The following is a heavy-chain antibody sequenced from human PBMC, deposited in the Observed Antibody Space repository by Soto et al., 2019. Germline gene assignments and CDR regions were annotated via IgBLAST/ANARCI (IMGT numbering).Heavy chain of an antibody. D-gene: IGHD2-2*01. V-gene: IGHV4-34*01. J-gene: IGHJ6*03. CDR1: GGSFSGHF. Sequence: QGQRQQWGAGLLKCTESLSLTCAVYGGSFSGHFSGWVRQPAGRGPEWIGEITPGEAANYAPSLKVRVTISADTFKNQFSLKLNSVTAADTAVYYSASSVPAAIRHYYYYMDVWGKGTTVAVSS. CDR2: ITPGEAA. CDR3: ASSVPAAIRHYYYYMDV.